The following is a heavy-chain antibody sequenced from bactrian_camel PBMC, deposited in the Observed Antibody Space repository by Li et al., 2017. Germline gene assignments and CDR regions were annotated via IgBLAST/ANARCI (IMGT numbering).Heavy chain of an antibody. J-gene: IGHJ6*01. Sequence: HVQLVESGGGSVQAGGSLRLSCTHSGYISSRHCMSWVRQAPGKGLEWVSGISTGGGGTYYADSVKGRFTISRDNAKNTLYLQMNSLKTEDTAVYYCATDPVGTWDLGRYGYWGQGTQVTVS. V-gene: IGHV3S1*01. CDR2: ISTGGGGT. CDR1: GYISSRHC. D-gene: IGHD5*01. CDR3: ATDPVGTWDLGRYGY.